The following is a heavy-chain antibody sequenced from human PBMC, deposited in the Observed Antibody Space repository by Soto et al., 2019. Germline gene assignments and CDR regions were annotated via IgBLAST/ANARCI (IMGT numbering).Heavy chain of an antibody. CDR1: GFTFSSYA. V-gene: IGHV3-30-3*01. D-gene: IGHD5-12*01. CDR3: ARDSCLVYSGYDCKGYFDY. CDR2: ISYDGSNK. Sequence: GGSLRLSCAASGFTFSSYAMHWVRQAPGKGLEWVAVISYDGSNKYYADSVKGRFTISRDNSKNTLYLQMNSLRAEDTAVYYCARDSCLVYSGYDCKGYFDYWGQGTLVTVSS. J-gene: IGHJ4*02.